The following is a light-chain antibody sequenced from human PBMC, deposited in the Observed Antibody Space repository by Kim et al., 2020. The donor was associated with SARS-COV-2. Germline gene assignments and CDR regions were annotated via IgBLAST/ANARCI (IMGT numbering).Light chain of an antibody. V-gene: IGKV1-5*03. CDR3: QQFYTYPIT. J-gene: IGKJ5*01. CDR1: QSIYSY. CDR2: KAS. Sequence: DIQMTQSPSTLSASVGDRVTITCRVSQSIYSYLAWYQQKPGNVPKILIYKASTLESGVPSRFSGSESGTEFTLTISSLQPDDFATYYCQQFYTYPITFGQGTRLEIK.